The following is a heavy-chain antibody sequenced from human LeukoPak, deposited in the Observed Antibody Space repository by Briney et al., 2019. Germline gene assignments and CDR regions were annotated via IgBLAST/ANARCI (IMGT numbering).Heavy chain of an antibody. Sequence: GASVKVSCKASGGTFSSYAISWVRQAPGQGLEWMGGIIPISGTANYAQKFQGRVTMTTDTSTSTAYMELRSLRSDDTAVYYCARDPDLLLGHWGYFQHWGQGTLVTVSS. CDR1: GGTFSSYA. D-gene: IGHD2-15*01. J-gene: IGHJ1*01. CDR3: ARDPDLLLGHWGYFQH. V-gene: IGHV1-69*05. CDR2: IIPISGTA.